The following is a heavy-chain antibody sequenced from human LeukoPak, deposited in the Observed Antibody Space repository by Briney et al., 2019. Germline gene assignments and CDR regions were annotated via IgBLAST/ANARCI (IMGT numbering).Heavy chain of an antibody. CDR2: INPNGDAT. CDR1: GYTFTKYL. J-gene: IGHJ5*02. D-gene: IGHD1-20*01. Sequence: ASVKVSCKTSGYTFTKYLIHWVRRAPGQGLEWVGTINPNGDATNYAPRLQGRLTLTQDTSTSTVYMELRGLTPDDTAVYYCARPLFCAFDNCGYWLDPWGPGTLVTVSS. CDR3: ARPLFCAFDNCGYWLDP. V-gene: IGHV1-46*01.